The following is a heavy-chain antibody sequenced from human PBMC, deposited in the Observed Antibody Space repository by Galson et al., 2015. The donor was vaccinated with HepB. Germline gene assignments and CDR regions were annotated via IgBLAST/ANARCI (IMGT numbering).Heavy chain of an antibody. CDR1: GFTFSSYE. D-gene: IGHD5-18*01. J-gene: IGHJ6*02. Sequence: SLRLSCAASGFTFSSYEMNWVRQAPGKGLEWVSYISSSGSTIYYADSVKGRFTISRDNAKNSLYLQMNSLRAEDTAVYYCASSGYSHLGMDVWGQGTTVTVSS. CDR3: ASSGYSHLGMDV. V-gene: IGHV3-48*03. CDR2: ISSSGSTI.